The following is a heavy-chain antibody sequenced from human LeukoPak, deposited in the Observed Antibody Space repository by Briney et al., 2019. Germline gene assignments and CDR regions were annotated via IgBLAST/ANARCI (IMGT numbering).Heavy chain of an antibody. CDR2: IYHGGST. CDR3: ARGPYSYDSSGAFDI. Sequence: KASETLSLTCTVSGGSISSTNWWSWVRQPPGKGLEWIGKIYHGGSTNYNPSLKSRLTISVDTSKNQFSLKLSSVTAADTAVYYCARGPYSYDSSGAFDIWGQGTMVTVSS. J-gene: IGHJ3*02. CDR1: GGSISSTNW. D-gene: IGHD3-22*01. V-gene: IGHV4-4*02.